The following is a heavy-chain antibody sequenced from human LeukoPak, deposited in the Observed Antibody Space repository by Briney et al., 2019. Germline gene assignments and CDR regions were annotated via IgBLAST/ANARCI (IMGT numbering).Heavy chain of an antibody. V-gene: IGHV1-2*02. Sequence: GSVKVSCKASGYTFTDYYMHWVRQAPGQGLEWMGWINPNSGGTNYAQKFQGRVTMTRDTSISTAYMDLSRLRSDDTAVYYCARGRVRGVIMTPLAYWGQGTLVTVSS. J-gene: IGHJ4*02. CDR1: GYTFTDYY. CDR3: ARGRVRGVIMTPLAY. D-gene: IGHD3-10*01. CDR2: INPNSGGT.